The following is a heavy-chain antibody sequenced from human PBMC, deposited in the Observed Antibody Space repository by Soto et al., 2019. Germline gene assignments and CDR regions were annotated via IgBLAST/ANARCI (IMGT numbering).Heavy chain of an antibody. D-gene: IGHD3-22*01. CDR2: ISWNSGSI. Sequence: EVQLVESGGGLVQPGRSLRLSCAASGFTFDDYAMHWVRQAPGKGLEWASGISWNSGSIGYADSVKGRFTISRDNAKNSLYLQMNSLRAEDTALYYCAKVITMIVVATGAFDIWGQGTMVTVSS. V-gene: IGHV3-9*01. CDR1: GFTFDDYA. CDR3: AKVITMIVVATGAFDI. J-gene: IGHJ3*02.